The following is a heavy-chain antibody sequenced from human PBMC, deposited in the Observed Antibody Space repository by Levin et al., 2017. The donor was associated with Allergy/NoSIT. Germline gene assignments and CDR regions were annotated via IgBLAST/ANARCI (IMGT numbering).Heavy chain of an antibody. CDR3: ARDRYDYDSSGYYLFDY. V-gene: IGHV1-18*01. D-gene: IGHD3-22*01. J-gene: IGHJ4*02. CDR2: ISAYNGDT. CDR1: GYTFNSYG. Sequence: ASVKVSCKASGYTFNSYGISWVRQAPGQGLEWMGWISAYNGDTNYAQKIQGRVTMTTDTSTSTAYMELRSLRSDDTAVYYCARDRYDYDSSGYYLFDYWGQGTLVTVSS.